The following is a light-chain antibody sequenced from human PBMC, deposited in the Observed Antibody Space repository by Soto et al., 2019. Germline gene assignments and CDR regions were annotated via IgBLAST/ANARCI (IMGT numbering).Light chain of an antibody. CDR2: AAS. V-gene: IGKV3-20*01. J-gene: IGKJ3*01. Sequence: EIVLTQAPGTLSLSPGERATLSCRASQSINNRYLAWYQQKPSQPPRLLSYAASSRATGIPDRFSGSASGTDFPLTIRRLEPEDFAVYYCQQFGSSPGFTFGPGTNVDIK. CDR3: QQFGSSPGFT. CDR1: QSINNRY.